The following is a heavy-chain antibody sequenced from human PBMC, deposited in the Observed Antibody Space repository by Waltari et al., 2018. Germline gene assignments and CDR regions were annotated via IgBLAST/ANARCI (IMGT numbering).Heavy chain of an antibody. CDR2: ITTSGANT. J-gene: IGHJ5*02. V-gene: IGHV3-23*01. CDR3: AKSLPSGQGLAYDA. CDR1: GFAFNIYA. Sequence: EVQLLESGGGLVQPGGSLRLSCAASGFAFNIYAMNWVRQAPGKGLEWVSIITTSGANTYYADSVKCRFTISRDNSKNTLYLQMNSLRAEDTAVYYCAKSLPSGQGLAYDAWGQGTLVTVSS.